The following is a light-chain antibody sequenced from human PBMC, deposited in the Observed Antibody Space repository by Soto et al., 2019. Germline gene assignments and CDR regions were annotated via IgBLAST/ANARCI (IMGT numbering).Light chain of an antibody. Sequence: EIVMTQSPVTLSVSPGERATLSCRASQSVRSTYLAWYQQKPGQAPRLLIFGVSNRAAGIPARFSGSGSGTEVTLTISSLQSEDFAVYYCQQYGDWPLTFGGGTKMEIK. V-gene: IGKV3-15*01. CDR2: GVS. CDR3: QQYGDWPLT. J-gene: IGKJ4*01. CDR1: QSVRSTY.